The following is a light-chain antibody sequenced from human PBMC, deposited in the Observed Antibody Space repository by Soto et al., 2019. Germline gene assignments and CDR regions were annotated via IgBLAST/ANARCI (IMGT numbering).Light chain of an antibody. CDR3: QQYNNWPWT. CDR2: GAS. CDR1: QSISYN. J-gene: IGKJ1*01. V-gene: IGKV3-15*01. Sequence: EIVMTQSPATLSVSPGERAALSCRASQSISYNVAWYQHKPGQAPRLLIYGASTRATGIPARFSGSGSGTEFTLTISSLQSEDFAVYYCQQYNNWPWTFGQGTKVDIK.